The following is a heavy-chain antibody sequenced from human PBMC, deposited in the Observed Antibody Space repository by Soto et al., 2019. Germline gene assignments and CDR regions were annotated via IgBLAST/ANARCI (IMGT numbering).Heavy chain of an antibody. D-gene: IGHD3-22*01. CDR2: IYYSGST. V-gene: IGHV4-39*01. J-gene: IGHJ3*02. CDR3: ARLYHYDSSGYPVVAFDI. Sequence: PSDTLSLTSIISGRSISSSSYYRGWIRQPPGKGLEWIGSIYYSGSTYYNPSLKSRVTISVDTSKNQFSLKLSSVTAADTAVYYCARLYHYDSSGYPVVAFDIWGQGTMVT. CDR1: GRSISSSSYY.